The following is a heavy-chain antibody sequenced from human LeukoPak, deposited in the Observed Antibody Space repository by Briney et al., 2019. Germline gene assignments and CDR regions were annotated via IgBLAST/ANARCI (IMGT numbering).Heavy chain of an antibody. V-gene: IGHV3-30*02. Sequence: GGSLRLSCAASGFTFSSYGMHWVRQAPGKGLEWVAFIRFDGSNKYYADSMKGRFTISRDNSKNTLYLQMNSLRAEDTAVYYCAKVPVDSGSYYFGFDYWGQGTLVTVSS. D-gene: IGHD1-26*01. J-gene: IGHJ4*02. CDR3: AKVPVDSGSYYFGFDY. CDR1: GFTFSSYG. CDR2: IRFDGSNK.